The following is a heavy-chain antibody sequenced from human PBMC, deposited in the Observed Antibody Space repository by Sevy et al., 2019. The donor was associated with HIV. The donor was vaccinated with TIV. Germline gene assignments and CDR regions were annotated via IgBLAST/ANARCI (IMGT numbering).Heavy chain of an antibody. J-gene: IGHJ4*02. CDR3: ATLYSGYFYFDY. D-gene: IGHD3-22*01. CDR1: GYSLTDLS. V-gene: IGHV1-24*01. CDR2: FDPADNQT. Sequence: ASVKVSCRVSGYSLTDLSMHWVRQAPGRGLEWMGGFDPADNQTFYAQKFQARVTMTEDTSTGKAYMELSSLRSEDTAVYYCATLYSGYFYFDYWGQGTLVTVSS.